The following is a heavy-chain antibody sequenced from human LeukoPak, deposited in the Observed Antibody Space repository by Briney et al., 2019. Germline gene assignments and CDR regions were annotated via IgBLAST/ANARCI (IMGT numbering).Heavy chain of an antibody. CDR2: IYHSGST. Sequence: SETLSLTCTLSGGSISTYYWSWIRQPPGKGLEWSGYIYHSGSTNYNPSLKSRVTISVDTSKNQFSLKLSSVTAADTAVYYCARGGGYASPIGYWGQGALVTVSS. CDR1: GGSISTYY. V-gene: IGHV4-59*01. J-gene: IGHJ4*02. CDR3: ARGGGYASPIGY. D-gene: IGHD5-12*01.